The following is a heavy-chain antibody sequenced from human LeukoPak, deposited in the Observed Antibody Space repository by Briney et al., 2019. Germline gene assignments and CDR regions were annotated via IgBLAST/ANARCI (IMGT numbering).Heavy chain of an antibody. CDR3: ASSSSSSDYYYYMDV. D-gene: IGHD6-6*01. Sequence: SQTLSLTCAVSGGSISSAGYSWGWIRQPPGKGLEWIGSIYYSGSTYYNPSLKSRVTISVDTSKNQFSLKLSSVTAADTAVYYCASSSSSSDYYYYMDVWGKGTAVTVSS. CDR1: GGSISSAGYS. V-gene: IGHV4-30-2*03. J-gene: IGHJ6*03. CDR2: IYYSGST.